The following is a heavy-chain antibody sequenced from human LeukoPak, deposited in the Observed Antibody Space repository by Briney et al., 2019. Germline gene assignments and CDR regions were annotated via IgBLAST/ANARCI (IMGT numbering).Heavy chain of an antibody. Sequence: TLSLTCTVSGGSISSSGYYWGWIRQSPGKGLEWIVSIYYSGSTYYNPSLKSRVTISVDTSKNQFSLKLSSVTAADTAVYYCASTYYDILTGSEDYYFDYWGQGTLVTVSS. J-gene: IGHJ4*02. CDR2: IYYSGST. D-gene: IGHD3-9*01. CDR3: ASTYYDILTGSEDYYFDY. CDR1: GGSISSSGYY. V-gene: IGHV4-39*07.